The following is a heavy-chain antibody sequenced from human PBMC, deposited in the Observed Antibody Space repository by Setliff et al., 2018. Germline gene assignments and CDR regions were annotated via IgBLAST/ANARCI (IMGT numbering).Heavy chain of an antibody. Sequence: SETLSLTCTVSGGAIGNNIYYWGWIRRPPGKGLEWIGSIYFSGSTYYNPSLKSRVSMSVDSSKNQFSLNLNSVTAADTGVYYCARHVGTRSRGYNYYYYFMDVWGKGTTVTVSS. CDR1: GGAIGNNIYY. D-gene: IGHD3-10*01. CDR3: ARHVGTRSRGYNYYYYFMDV. CDR2: IYFSGST. J-gene: IGHJ6*03. V-gene: IGHV4-39*01.